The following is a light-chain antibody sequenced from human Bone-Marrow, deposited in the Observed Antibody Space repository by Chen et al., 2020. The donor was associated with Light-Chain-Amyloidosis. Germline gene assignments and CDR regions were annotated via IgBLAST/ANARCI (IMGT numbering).Light chain of an antibody. J-gene: IGLJ3*02. CDR2: EDD. V-gene: IGLV6-57*01. Sequence: NFMLTQPHSVSESPGKTVIISCTRSSGSIATNYVQWYQQRPGSSPSTVIYEDDQRPAGVPDRFSGSIDRSSNSASLTISGLKTEDEADYYCQSYQGSSQGVFGGGTKLTVL. CDR3: QSYQGSSQGV. CDR1: SGSIATNY.